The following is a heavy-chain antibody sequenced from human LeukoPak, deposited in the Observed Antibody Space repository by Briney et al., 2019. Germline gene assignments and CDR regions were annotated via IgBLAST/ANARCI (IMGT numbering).Heavy chain of an antibody. J-gene: IGHJ6*03. CDR2: IRSNGITT. CDR1: GFTFSSYG. D-gene: IGHD6-13*01. CDR3: AKDKSSRYYYYMDV. Sequence: PGGSLRLSCAASGFTFSSYGMHWVRQAPGKGLEWVSGIRSNGITTYYADSVKGRFTISRDNSKNTLYLQMNSLRVEDTAVYYCAKDKSSRYYYYMDVWGKGTTVTISS. V-gene: IGHV3-NL1*01.